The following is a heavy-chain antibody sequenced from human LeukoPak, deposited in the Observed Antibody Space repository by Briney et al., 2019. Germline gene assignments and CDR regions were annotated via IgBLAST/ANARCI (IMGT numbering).Heavy chain of an antibody. CDR1: GYTFTSYG. V-gene: IGHV1-18*01. CDR2: ISAYNGNT. Sequence: GASVKVSCKASGYTFTSYGTSWVRQAPGQGLEWMGWISAYNGNTNYAQKLQDRVTMTTDTSTSTAYMEVRILRSDDTAVYYCARDRSDQRYSSGWYYFDYWGQGTLVTVSS. J-gene: IGHJ4*02. D-gene: IGHD6-19*01. CDR3: ARDRSDQRYSSGWYYFDY.